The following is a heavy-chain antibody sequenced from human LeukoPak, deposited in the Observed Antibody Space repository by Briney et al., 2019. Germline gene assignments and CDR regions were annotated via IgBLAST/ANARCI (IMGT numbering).Heavy chain of an antibody. D-gene: IGHD2/OR15-2a*01. V-gene: IGHV1-2*02. CDR3: AKDSFFLSPKSSVDY. CDR2: INPNSGGT. CDR1: GYTFTGYY. J-gene: IGHJ4*02. Sequence: ASVKVSCKASGYTFTGYYMHWVRQAPGQGLEWMGWINPNSGGTNYAQKFQGRVTMTRDTSISTAYMELSRLRSDDTAVYYCAKDSFFLSPKSSVDYWGQGTLVTVSS.